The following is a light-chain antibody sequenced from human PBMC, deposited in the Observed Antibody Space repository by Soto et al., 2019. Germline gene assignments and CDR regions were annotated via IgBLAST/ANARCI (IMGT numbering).Light chain of an antibody. CDR2: RDS. J-gene: IGLJ2*01. Sequence: SYELTQPLSVSVALGQTARITCGGNNIRSKGVHWYQQKPGQAPILVIYRDSSRPSEIPERFSGSNSGNTATLTISRAQAGDEADYFCQVWDSSTWVFGGGTKLTVL. CDR1: NIRSKG. CDR3: QVWDSSTWV. V-gene: IGLV3-9*01.